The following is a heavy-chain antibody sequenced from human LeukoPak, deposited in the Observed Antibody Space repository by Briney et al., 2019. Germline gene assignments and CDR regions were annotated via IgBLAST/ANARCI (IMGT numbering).Heavy chain of an antibody. J-gene: IGHJ6*04. V-gene: IGHV3-7*01. D-gene: IGHD3-10*02. Sequence: PGGSLRLSCAASGFTFSSYWMSWVRQAPGTGQEWVANINQDGSEKYYVDSVKGRFTISRDNAKNSLYLQMNSLRAEETAVYYCAELAITMIGGVWGKGTTVTISS. CDR1: GFTFSSYW. CDR3: AELAITMIGGV. CDR2: INQDGSEK.